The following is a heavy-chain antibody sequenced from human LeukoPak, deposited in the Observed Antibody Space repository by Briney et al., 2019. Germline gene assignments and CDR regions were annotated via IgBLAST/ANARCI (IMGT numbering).Heavy chain of an antibody. Sequence: ASVKVSCKVSGYTLTELSMHWVRQAPGKGLEWMGGFDPEDGETIYAQKFQGRVTMTTDTSTGTAYLELRSLTSDDTALYYCARDRIARLGGSYRYNCFDPWGQGTLVTVSS. CDR1: GYTLTELS. CDR3: ARDRIARLGGSYRYNCFDP. V-gene: IGHV1-24*01. D-gene: IGHD1-26*01. CDR2: FDPEDGET. J-gene: IGHJ5*02.